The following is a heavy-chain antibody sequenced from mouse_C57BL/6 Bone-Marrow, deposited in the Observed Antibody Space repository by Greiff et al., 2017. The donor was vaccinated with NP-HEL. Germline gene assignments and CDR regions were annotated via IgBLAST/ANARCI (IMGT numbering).Heavy chain of an antibody. CDR1: GYTFSTSW. CDR2: IYPGDGDT. J-gene: IGHJ2*01. V-gene: IGHV1-82*01. Sequence: QVQLKESGPELVKPGASVKISCKASGYTFSTSWMNWMKQRPGKGLEWIGRIYPGDGDTHYSGNFEGKASLTADKSSNSAYMQLSSLTSEDSAVYYCARGESWGAFFDYGGQGTTRTVSS. D-gene: IGHD6-1*01. CDR3: ARGESWGAFFDY.